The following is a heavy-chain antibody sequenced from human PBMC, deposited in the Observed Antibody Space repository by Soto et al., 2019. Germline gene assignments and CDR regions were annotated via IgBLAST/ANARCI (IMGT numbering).Heavy chain of an antibody. D-gene: IGHD3-3*01. CDR3: ARDRTIVGVLYYYYGMDV. Sequence: EVQLVESGGGLVQPGGSLRLSCAASGFTFSSYSMNWVRQAPGKGLEWVSYISSSSSTIYYADSVKGRFTISRDNAKNSLYLQMNGLRDEDTAVYYCARDRTIVGVLYYYYGMDVWGQGTTVNGSS. CDR1: GFTFSSYS. J-gene: IGHJ6*02. V-gene: IGHV3-48*02. CDR2: ISSSSSTI.